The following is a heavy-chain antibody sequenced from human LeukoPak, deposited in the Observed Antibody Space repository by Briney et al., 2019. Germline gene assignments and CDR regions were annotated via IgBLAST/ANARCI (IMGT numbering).Heavy chain of an antibody. CDR2: IYYSGST. CDR3: ARQEDSSGYYSRGGYYFDY. J-gene: IGHJ4*02. Sequence: PSETLSLTCTVSGGSISSSSYYWGWIRQPPGKGLEWIGSIYYSGSTYYNPSLKSRVTISVDASKNQFSLKLSSVTAADTAVYYCARQEDSSGYYSRGGYYFDYWGQGTLVTVSS. D-gene: IGHD3-22*01. CDR1: GGSISSSSYY. V-gene: IGHV4-39*01.